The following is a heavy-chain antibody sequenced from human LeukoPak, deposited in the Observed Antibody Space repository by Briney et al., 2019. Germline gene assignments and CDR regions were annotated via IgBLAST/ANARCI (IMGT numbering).Heavy chain of an antibody. CDR3: ARALVGATIDY. CDR1: GYTFTSYD. V-gene: IGHV1-8*03. D-gene: IGHD1-26*01. CDR2: MNPNSGNT. J-gene: IGHJ4*02. Sequence: GASVEVSCKASGYTFTSYDINWVRQATGQGLEWMGWMNPNSGNTGYAQKFQGRVTITRNTSISTAYMELSSLRSEDTAVYYCARALVGATIDYWGQGTLVTVSS.